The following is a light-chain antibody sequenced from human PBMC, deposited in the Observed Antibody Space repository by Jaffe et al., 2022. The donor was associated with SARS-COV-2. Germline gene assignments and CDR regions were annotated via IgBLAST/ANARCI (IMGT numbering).Light chain of an antibody. CDR1: QDISNY. Sequence: DIQMTQSPSSLSASVGDRVTITCQASQDISNYLNWYQQKPGKAPKLLIYDASKLETGVPSRFSGSGSGTDFTFTISSLQPEDIATYYCQQYGNLLLTFGGGTKVEIK. CDR2: DAS. J-gene: IGKJ4*01. V-gene: IGKV1-33*01. CDR3: QQYGNLLLT.